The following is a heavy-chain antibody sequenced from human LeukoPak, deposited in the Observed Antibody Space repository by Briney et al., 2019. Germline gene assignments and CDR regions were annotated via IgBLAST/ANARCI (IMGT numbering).Heavy chain of an antibody. J-gene: IGHJ4*02. CDR2: LTLSGTNT. V-gene: IGHV3-23*01. CDR1: GFTFSSYA. CDR3: AKDSPLRTSYHGYFDY. Sequence: PGGSLRLSCAASGFTFSSYAMSWVRQAPGKRLEWVSALTLSGTNTHYADSVKGRFTISRDVSKNTLYLQMNTLRAEDTAVYYCAKDSPLRTSYHGYFDYWGQGTLVTVSS. D-gene: IGHD3-16*01.